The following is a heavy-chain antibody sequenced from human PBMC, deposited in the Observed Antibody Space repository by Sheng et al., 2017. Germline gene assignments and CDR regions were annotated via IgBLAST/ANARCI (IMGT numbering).Heavy chain of an antibody. CDR2: ISYDGSNK. V-gene: IGHV3-30*18. D-gene: IGHD3-10*01. CDR3: AKLWFGEPPFDY. CDR1: GFTFSSYG. J-gene: IGHJ4*02. Sequence: QVQLVESGGGVVQPGRSLRLSCAASGFTFSSYGMHWVRQAPGKGLEWVAVISYDGSNKYYADSVKGRFTISRDNSKNTLYLQMNSLRAEDTAVYYCAKLWFGEPPFDYWGQGTLVTVSS.